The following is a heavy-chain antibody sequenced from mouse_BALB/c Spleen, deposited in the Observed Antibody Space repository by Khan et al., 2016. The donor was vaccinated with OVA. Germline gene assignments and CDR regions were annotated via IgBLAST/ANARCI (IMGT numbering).Heavy chain of an antibody. Sequence: EVELVESGGDLVKPGGSLKLSCAASGFTFSTYGMSWVRQTPDKRLEWVATVSTGGSYTYYPDSVKGRFTISRDNAKNTLYLQMSGLKSEDTAMFVGTRLAYYYDSEGFAYWGQGTLVTVAA. D-gene: IGHD1-1*01. CDR2: VSTGGSYT. V-gene: IGHV5-6*01. J-gene: IGHJ3*01. CDR1: GFTFSTYG. CDR3: TRLAYYYDSEGFAY.